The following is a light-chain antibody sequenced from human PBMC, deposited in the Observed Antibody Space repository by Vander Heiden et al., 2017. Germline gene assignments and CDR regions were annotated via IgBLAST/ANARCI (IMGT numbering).Light chain of an antibody. J-gene: IGKJ2*01. Sequence: DIQMTQSPSSLSASVGDRVTITCQASQDISNYLNWYQQKPGKAPKLLIYDASNLETGVPSRFSGSGSGTDFTFTISSLQPEDIATYYCQQYDNLPPLMYTFGQGTKLXIK. CDR2: DAS. CDR1: QDISNY. CDR3: QQYDNLPPLMYT. V-gene: IGKV1-33*01.